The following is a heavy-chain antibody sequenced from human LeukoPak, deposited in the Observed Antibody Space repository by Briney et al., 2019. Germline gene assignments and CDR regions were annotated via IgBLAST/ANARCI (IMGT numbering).Heavy chain of an antibody. V-gene: IGHV3-21*01. CDR1: GFTFSSYT. CDR3: ARDRDGSGWHDY. D-gene: IGHD6-19*01. Sequence: GGSLRLSCAASGFTFSSYTMNWVRQARGKGLEWVSSISSSSSYIYFADSVKGRFTSSRDNAKNSLYLQMNSLRAEDTAVYYCARDRDGSGWHDYWGQGTLVTVSS. CDR2: ISSSSSYI. J-gene: IGHJ4*02.